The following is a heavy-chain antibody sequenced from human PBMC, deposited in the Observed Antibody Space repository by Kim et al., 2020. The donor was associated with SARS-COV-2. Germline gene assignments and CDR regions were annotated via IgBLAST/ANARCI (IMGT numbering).Heavy chain of an antibody. D-gene: IGHD1-26*01. CDR2: IWYDGSNK. J-gene: IGHJ4*02. Sequence: GGSLRLSCAASGFTFSSYAMHWVRQAPGKGLEWVAVIWYDGSNKYYADSVKGRFTISRDNSKNTLYLQMNSLRAEDTAVYYCAKGWEWGDRPGNDYWGQGTLVTVSS. CDR1: GFTFSSYA. CDR3: AKGWEWGDRPGNDY. V-gene: IGHV3-33*06.